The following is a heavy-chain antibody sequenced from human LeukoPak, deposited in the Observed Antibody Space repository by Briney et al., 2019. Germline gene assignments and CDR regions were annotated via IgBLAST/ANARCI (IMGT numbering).Heavy chain of an antibody. Sequence: SETLSLTCTVSGGSISSYYWSWFRQPPGKGLEWIGYIYYSGSTNYNPSLKSRVTISVDTSKNQFSLKLSSVTAADTAVYYCARIKSMVAKSGFTNWGQGTLVTVSS. J-gene: IGHJ4*02. V-gene: IGHV4-59*08. CDR2: IYYSGST. CDR1: GGSISSYY. CDR3: ARIKSMVAKSGFTN. D-gene: IGHD5-12*01.